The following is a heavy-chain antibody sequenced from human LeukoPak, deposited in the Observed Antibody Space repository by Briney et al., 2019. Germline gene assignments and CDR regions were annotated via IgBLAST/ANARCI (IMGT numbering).Heavy chain of an antibody. V-gene: IGHV4-39*07. CDR1: GGSISSSSYY. CDR2: IYYSGST. D-gene: IGHD2-2*01. J-gene: IGHJ3*02. Sequence: SETLSLTCTVSGGSISSSSYYWGWIRQPPGKGLEWIGSIYYSGSTYYNPSLKSRVTISVDTSKNQFSLKLSSVTAADTAVYYCARDQRVCSSTSCRLSAFDIWGQGTMVIVSS. CDR3: ARDQRVCSSTSCRLSAFDI.